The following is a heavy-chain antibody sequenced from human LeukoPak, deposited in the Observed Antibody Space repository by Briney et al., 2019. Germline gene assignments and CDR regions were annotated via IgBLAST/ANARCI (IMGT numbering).Heavy chain of an antibody. Sequence: PSETLSPTCTVSGGSFTTYYWSWIRQPAGRGLEWIGHIDSSGTTNYNPSLKSRLTLSVDTSNNQFSLSLNSVTAADTAIYYCARDLLRGESGSWFEAFDIWGQGTMVTVSS. J-gene: IGHJ3*02. V-gene: IGHV4-4*07. CDR2: IDSSGTT. D-gene: IGHD6-13*01. CDR3: ARDLLRGESGSWFEAFDI. CDR1: GGSFTTYY.